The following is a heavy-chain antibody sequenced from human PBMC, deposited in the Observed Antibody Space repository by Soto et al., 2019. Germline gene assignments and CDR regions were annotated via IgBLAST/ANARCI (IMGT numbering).Heavy chain of an antibody. CDR1: GGTFSSYT. J-gene: IGHJ5*02. CDR3: ARDKDYYGSGSYYNVGFWFDP. CDR2: IIPILGIA. Sequence: QVPLVQSGAEVKKPGSSVKVSCKASGGTFSSYTISWVRQAPGQGLEWMGRIIPILGIANYAQKFQGRVTITADKSTSTAYMELSSLRSEDTAVYYCARDKDYYGSGSYYNVGFWFDPWGQGTLVTVSS. V-gene: IGHV1-69*08. D-gene: IGHD3-10*01.